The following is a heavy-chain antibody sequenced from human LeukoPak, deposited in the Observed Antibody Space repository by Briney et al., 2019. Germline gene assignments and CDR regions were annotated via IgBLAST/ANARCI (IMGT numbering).Heavy chain of an antibody. V-gene: IGHV5-51*01. CDR3: ARHYYYDSSGYYLDY. Sequence: GESLKISCKGSGYXFTSYWIGWVRQMPGKGLEWMGIIYPGDSDTRYSPSFQGQVTISADKSISTAYLQWSGLKASDTAMYYCARHYYYDSSGYYLDYWGQGTLVTVSS. CDR1: GYXFTSYW. CDR2: IYPGDSDT. J-gene: IGHJ4*02. D-gene: IGHD3-22*01.